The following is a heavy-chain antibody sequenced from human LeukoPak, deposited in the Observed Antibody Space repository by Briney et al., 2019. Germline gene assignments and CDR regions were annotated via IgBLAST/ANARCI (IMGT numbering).Heavy chain of an antibody. Sequence: GASVKVSCKASGYTFTSYYMHWVRQAPGQGLEWMGIINPSGGGTNYAQKSQGRVTMTRDTSISTAYMELSRLRSDDTAVYYCATEGGYYDSSGYYFDYWGQGTLVTVSS. V-gene: IGHV1-2*02. D-gene: IGHD3-22*01. CDR3: ATEGGYYDSSGYYFDY. CDR2: INPSGGGT. J-gene: IGHJ4*02. CDR1: GYTFTSYY.